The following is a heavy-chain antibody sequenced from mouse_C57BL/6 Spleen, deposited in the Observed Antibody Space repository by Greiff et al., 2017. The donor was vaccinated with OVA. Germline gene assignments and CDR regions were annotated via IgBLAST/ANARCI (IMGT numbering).Heavy chain of an antibody. J-gene: IGHJ2*01. Sequence: VHLVESGPELVKPGASVKISCKASGYAFSSSWMNWVKQRPGKGLEWIGRIYPGDGDTNYNGKFKGKATLTADKSSSTAYMQLSSLTSEDSAVYFCARSGVYYGSSYNYFDYWGQGTTLTVSS. CDR2: IYPGDGDT. CDR1: GYAFSSSW. D-gene: IGHD1-1*01. V-gene: IGHV1-82*01. CDR3: ARSGVYYGSSYNYFDY.